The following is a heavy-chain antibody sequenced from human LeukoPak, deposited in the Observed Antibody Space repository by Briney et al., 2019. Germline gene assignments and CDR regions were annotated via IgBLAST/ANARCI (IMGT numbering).Heavy chain of an antibody. V-gene: IGHV3-48*04. Sequence: GGSLRLACAASGFAFISTSIHWVRQAPGKGLEWLSYSSTVTGNIYYADSVKGRFTISRDNAKSSLNLQMSSLRAEDTAVYYCAKGSSGWPHYYGMDVWGQGTTVTVSS. CDR1: GFAFISTS. D-gene: IGHD6-19*01. CDR3: AKGSSGWPHYYGMDV. J-gene: IGHJ6*02. CDR2: SSTVTGNI.